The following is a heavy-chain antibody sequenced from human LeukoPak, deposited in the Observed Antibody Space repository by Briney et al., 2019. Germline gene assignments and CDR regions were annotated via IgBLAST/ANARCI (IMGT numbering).Heavy chain of an antibody. CDR3: ARDLAARHFDY. V-gene: IGHV3-23*01. CDR1: GFTFANYA. J-gene: IGHJ4*02. CDR2: ISGSGGST. D-gene: IGHD6-6*01. Sequence: GGSLRLSCAASGFTFANYAMSWVRQGPGKGLEWVSTISGSGGSTYYADSVKGRFTISRDNSKNTLFLQMNSLRGEDTAIYYCARDLAARHFDYWGQGTLVTVSS.